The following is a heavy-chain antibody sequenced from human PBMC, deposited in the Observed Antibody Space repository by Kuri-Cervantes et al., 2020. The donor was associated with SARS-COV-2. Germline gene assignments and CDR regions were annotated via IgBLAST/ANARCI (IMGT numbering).Heavy chain of an antibody. CDR2: ISYDGSNK. J-gene: IGHJ4*02. Sequence: GGSLRLSCAASGFTFSSYDIHWVRQAPGKGLEWVAVISYDGSNKYYADSVKGRFTISRDNSKNTLYLQMNSLRAEDTAIYYCAKLFGVVVAGTLDYWGQGALVTVSS. CDR1: GFTFSSYD. V-gene: IGHV3-30*18. CDR3: AKLFGVVVAGTLDY. D-gene: IGHD2-15*01.